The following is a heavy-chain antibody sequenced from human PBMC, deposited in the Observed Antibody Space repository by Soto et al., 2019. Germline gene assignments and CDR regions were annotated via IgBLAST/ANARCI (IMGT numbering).Heavy chain of an antibody. CDR2: IYYSGST. CDR3: ARERDSSRYYYYGMDG. Sequence: SETLSLTCTVSGGSISSSSYYWGWIRQPPGKGLEWIGSIYYSGSTYYNPSLKSRVTISVDTSKNQFSLKLSSVTAADTAVYYCARERDSSRYYYYGMDGWGQGTTVTVSS. CDR1: GGSISSSSYY. J-gene: IGHJ6*02. D-gene: IGHD6-13*01. V-gene: IGHV4-39*02.